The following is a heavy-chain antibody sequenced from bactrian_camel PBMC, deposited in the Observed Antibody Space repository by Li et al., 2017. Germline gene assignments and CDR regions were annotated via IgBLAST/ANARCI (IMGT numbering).Heavy chain of an antibody. CDR3: ATDVGLGYLAYNY. CDR2: IYTLDGST. D-gene: IGHD5*01. V-gene: IGHV3-2*01. Sequence: QLVESGGGLVQPGTSARLSCVASGFSLYMVWVRQAPGKGLEWVSSIYTLDGSTNSADSVKGRFTISRDNAKNMLYLQMTSLKSEDTALYYCATDVGLGYLAYNYWGQGTQVTVS. J-gene: IGHJ4*01. CDR1: GFSLY.